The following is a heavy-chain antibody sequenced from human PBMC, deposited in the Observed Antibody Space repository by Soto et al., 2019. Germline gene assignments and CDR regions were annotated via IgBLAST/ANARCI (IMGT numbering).Heavy chain of an antibody. CDR2: IYSGGST. Sequence: GGSLRLSCAASGFTFSAYAMTWVRQAPGKGLEWVSVIYSGGSTYYADSVKGRFTISRHNSKNTLYLQMNSLRAEDTAVYYCARGPGGGFVDYWGQGTLVTVSS. V-gene: IGHV3-53*04. J-gene: IGHJ4*02. D-gene: IGHD2-15*01. CDR1: GFTFSAYA. CDR3: ARGPGGGFVDY.